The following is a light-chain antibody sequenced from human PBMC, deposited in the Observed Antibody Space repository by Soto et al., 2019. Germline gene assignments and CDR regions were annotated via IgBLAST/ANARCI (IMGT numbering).Light chain of an antibody. Sequence: SYELTQPPSVSVSPGQTAMITCSGDALPKQYSYWYQQRPGQAPLLLIYRDTERPSGIPERFSGSSSGTTVTLTISGVQAEDDADYFCQSADTGGTSWVFGGGTKVTVX. CDR1: ALPKQY. J-gene: IGLJ3*02. V-gene: IGLV3-25*02. CDR2: RDT. CDR3: QSADTGGTSWV.